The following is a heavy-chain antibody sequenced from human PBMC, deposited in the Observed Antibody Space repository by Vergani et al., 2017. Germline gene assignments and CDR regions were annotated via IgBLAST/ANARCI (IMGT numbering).Heavy chain of an antibody. V-gene: IGHV3-33*06. CDR3: AKDRPYYYDSSGYYVDAFGI. CDR1: GFTFSSYG. D-gene: IGHD3-22*01. CDR2: IWYDGSNK. Sequence: QVQLVESGGGVVQPGRSLRLSCAASGFTFSSYGMHWVRQAPGKGLEWVAVIWYDGSNKYYADSVKGRFTISRDNSKNTLYLQMNSLRAEDTAVYYCAKDRPYYYDSSGYYVDAFGIWGQGTMVTVSS. J-gene: IGHJ3*02.